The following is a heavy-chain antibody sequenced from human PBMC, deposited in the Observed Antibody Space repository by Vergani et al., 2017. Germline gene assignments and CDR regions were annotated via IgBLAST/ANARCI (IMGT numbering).Heavy chain of an antibody. CDR2: INHSGST. V-gene: IGHV4-34*01. Sequence: QVQLQQWGAGLLKPSETLSLTCAVYGGSFSGYYWSWIRQPPGKGLEWIGEINHSGSTNYNPSLKSRVTISVATSKNHFSLKLSSVTAADTAVYYCARGVPDYGSGSYYFDYWGQGTLVTVSS. CDR3: ARGVPDYGSGSYYFDY. D-gene: IGHD3-10*01. J-gene: IGHJ4*02. CDR1: GGSFSGYY.